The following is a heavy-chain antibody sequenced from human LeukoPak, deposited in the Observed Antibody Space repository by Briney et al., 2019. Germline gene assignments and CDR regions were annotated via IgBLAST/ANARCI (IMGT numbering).Heavy chain of an antibody. CDR2: FDPEDGET. CDR3: ATSPTDSYFDY. V-gene: IGHV1-24*01. Sequence: ASVNVSCKVSGDTLTELSMHWVRQAPGKGLEWMGGFDPEDGETIYAQRFQGRVTMTEDTSTDTAYMELSSLRSEDTAVHYCATSPTDSYFDYWGQGTLVTVSS. J-gene: IGHJ4*02. D-gene: IGHD2-21*02. CDR1: GDTLTELS.